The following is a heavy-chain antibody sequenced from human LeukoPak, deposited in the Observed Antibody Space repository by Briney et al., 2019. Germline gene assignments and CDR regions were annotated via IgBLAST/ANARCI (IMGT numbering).Heavy chain of an antibody. CDR1: GGSISSYY. V-gene: IGHV4-59*01. D-gene: IGHD4-23*01. Sequence: PSETLSLTCTVSGGSISSYYWSWIRQPPGKGLEWIGYIYYSGSTNYNPSLKSRVTISVDTSKNQFSLKLSSVTAADTAVYYCARDRDDYGGNFGAFDIWGQGTMVTVSS. CDR3: ARDRDDYGGNFGAFDI. J-gene: IGHJ3*02. CDR2: IYYSGST.